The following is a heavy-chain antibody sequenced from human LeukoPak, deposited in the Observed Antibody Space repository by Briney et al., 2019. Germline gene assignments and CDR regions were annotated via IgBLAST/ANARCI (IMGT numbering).Heavy chain of an antibody. CDR1: GGSSSGYY. V-gene: IGHV4-34*01. CDR2: INHSGST. J-gene: IGHJ5*02. CDR3: ARDSSTIFGVVISSDWFDP. D-gene: IGHD3-3*01. Sequence: PSETLSLTCAVYGGSSSGYYWSWIRQPPGKGLEWIGEINHSGSTNYNPSLKSRVTISVDTSKNQFSLKLSSVTAADTAVYYCARDSSTIFGVVISSDWFDPWGQGTLVTVSS.